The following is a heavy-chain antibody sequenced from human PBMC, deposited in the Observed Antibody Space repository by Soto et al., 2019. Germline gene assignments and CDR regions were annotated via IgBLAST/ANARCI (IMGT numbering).Heavy chain of an antibody. Sequence: EVQLVESGGGLVKPGGSLRLSCAASGFSFSSFTMNWVRQAPGKGLEWVSSIDTGSTYIYYADSVTGRFTISRDNAKKSVYLKMNSLRAEDTAVYYCARETGSYNGNDGLMDVWGQGTMVTVSS. CDR2: IDTGSTYI. CDR1: GFSFSSFT. CDR3: ARETGSYNGNDGLMDV. D-gene: IGHD1-20*01. V-gene: IGHV3-21*02. J-gene: IGHJ6*02.